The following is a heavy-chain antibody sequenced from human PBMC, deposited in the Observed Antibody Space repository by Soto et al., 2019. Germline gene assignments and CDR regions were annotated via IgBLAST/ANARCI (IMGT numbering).Heavy chain of an antibody. V-gene: IGHV1-3*01. J-gene: IGHJ4*02. CDR3: ARDCPSCYCFDY. CDR1: GYTFTSYA. Sequence: QVQLVQSGAEVKKPGASVKVSCKASGYTFTSYAMHWVRQAPGQRLEWMGWINAGNGNTKYSQKFQGRVTITRDTSASTAYMELSSLRSEDTAVYYCARDCPSCYCFDYWGQGTLVTVSS. D-gene: IGHD2-2*01. CDR2: INAGNGNT.